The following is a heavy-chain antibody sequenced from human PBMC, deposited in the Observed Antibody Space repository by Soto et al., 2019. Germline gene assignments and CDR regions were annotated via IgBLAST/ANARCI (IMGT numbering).Heavy chain of an antibody. CDR1: GGSISSRGYY. J-gene: IGHJ5*02. CDR2: IYYSGST. Sequence: QLQLQESGPELVKPSETLSLTCTVSGGSISSRGYYWGWIRQPPGKGLEWIGTIYYSGSTYYNPSLKSRVTISVDTSQNQFSLKLSAVTDADTAVYYCATSNWFDPWGQGTLVTVSS. V-gene: IGHV4-39*01. CDR3: ATSNWFDP.